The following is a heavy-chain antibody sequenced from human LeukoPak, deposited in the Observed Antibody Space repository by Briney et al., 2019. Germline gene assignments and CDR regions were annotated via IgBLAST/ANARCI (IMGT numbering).Heavy chain of an antibody. D-gene: IGHD3-10*01. CDR2: ISSSSTYI. J-gene: IGHJ4*02. CDR3: ARAEGSGSSFDY. Sequence: GGSLRLSCVASGFPFRSFGMNRVRQAPGKGLEWVSSISSSSTYIYYADSVKGRFTISRDNAKNSLYLQMNSLRVEDTAVYYCARAEGSGSSFDYWGQGTLVTVSS. V-gene: IGHV3-21*01. CDR1: GFPFRSFG.